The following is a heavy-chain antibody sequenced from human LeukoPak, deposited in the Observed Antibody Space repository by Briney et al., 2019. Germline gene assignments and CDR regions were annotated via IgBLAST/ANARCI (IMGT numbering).Heavy chain of an antibody. J-gene: IGHJ4*02. D-gene: IGHD6-19*01. CDR2: ISGSGGST. Sequence: GGSLRLSCAASGFTFSSYAMSWVRQAPGKGVEWVSAISGSGGSTYYADSVKGRFTISRDNSKNTLYLQMNSLRAEDTAVYYCAKIRERSSVAGRRFDYWGQGTLVTVSS. CDR3: AKIRERSSVAGRRFDY. V-gene: IGHV3-23*01. CDR1: GFTFSSYA.